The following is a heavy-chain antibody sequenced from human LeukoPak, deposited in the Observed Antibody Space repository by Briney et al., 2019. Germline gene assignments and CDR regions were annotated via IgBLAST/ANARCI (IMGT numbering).Heavy chain of an antibody. CDR1: GYTFTGYY. CDR3: ARNDAFDI. CDR2: INPNSGGT. V-gene: IGHV1-2*02. J-gene: IGHJ3*02. Sequence: GASVKVSCKASGYTFTGYYMHWVRQAPGQRLEWMGWINPNSGGTNYAQKFQGRVTMARDTTISTAYMELSRLRSDDTAVYYCARNDAFDIWGQGTMVTVSS.